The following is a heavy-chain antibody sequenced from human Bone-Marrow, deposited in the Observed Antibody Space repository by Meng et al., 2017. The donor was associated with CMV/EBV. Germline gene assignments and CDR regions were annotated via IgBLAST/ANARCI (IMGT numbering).Heavy chain of an antibody. D-gene: IGHD2-2*01. J-gene: IGHJ4*02. CDR2: ISAYNGNT. CDR3: ARYCSSTNCYSLFDY. Sequence: ASVKVSCKASGYTFTSYGISWVRQAPGQGLEWMGWISAYNGNTNYAQKFQGRVTMTRDTSISTAYMELSRLRSDDTAVYYCARYCSSTNCYSLFDYWGQGTLVTVSS. CDR1: GYTFTSYG. V-gene: IGHV1-18*01.